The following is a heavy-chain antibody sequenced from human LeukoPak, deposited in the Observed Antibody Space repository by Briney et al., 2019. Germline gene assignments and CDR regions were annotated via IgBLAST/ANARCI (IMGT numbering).Heavy chain of an antibody. Sequence: PGGSLRLSCAASGFTFSNAWMSWVRQAPGKGLEWVANIKQDGSERYYVDSVKGRFTISRDNAKNSVYLQMNSLRAEDTAVYYCARDIDRYYGDYWGQGTLVTVSS. CDR1: GFTFSNAW. CDR3: ARDIDRYYGDY. J-gene: IGHJ4*02. CDR2: IKQDGSER. D-gene: IGHD3-3*01. V-gene: IGHV3-7*01.